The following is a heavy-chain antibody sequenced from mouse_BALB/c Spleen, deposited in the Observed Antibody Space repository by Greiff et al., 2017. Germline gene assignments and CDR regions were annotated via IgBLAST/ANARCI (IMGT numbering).Heavy chain of an antibody. CDR2: IDPYYGGT. J-gene: IGHJ1*01. V-gene: IGHV1-39*01. CDR1: GYSFTGYN. Sequence: EVQGVESGPELEKPGASVKISCKASGYSFTGYNMNWVKQSNGKSLEWIGNIDPYYGGTSYNQKFKGKATLTVDKSSSTAYMQLKSLTSEDSAVYYCTRGEDSWYFDVWGAGTTVTVSS. CDR3: TRGEDSWYFDV.